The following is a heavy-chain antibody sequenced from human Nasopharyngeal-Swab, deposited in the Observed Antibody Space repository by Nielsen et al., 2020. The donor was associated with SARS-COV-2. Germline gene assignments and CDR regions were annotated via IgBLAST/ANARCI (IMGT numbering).Heavy chain of an antibody. CDR2: IYYSGST. D-gene: IGHD3-3*01. CDR3: ARAGTIFGVVIIHFDY. J-gene: IGHJ4*02. V-gene: IGHV4-31*03. Sequence: SETLSLTCTVSGGSISSGGYYWSWIRQHPGKGLEWIGYIYYSGSTYYNPSLKSRVTISVDTSKNQFSLKLSSVTAADTAVYYCARAGTIFGVVIIHFDYWGQGTLVTVS. CDR1: GGSISSGGYY.